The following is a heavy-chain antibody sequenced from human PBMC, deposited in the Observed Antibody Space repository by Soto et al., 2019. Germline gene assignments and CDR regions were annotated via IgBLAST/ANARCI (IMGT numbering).Heavy chain of an antibody. D-gene: IGHD2-2*01. V-gene: IGHV5-10-1*01. CDR2: IDPRDSYT. Sequence: PGESLKISCTGFGYTFTTFWISWVRQMPGRGLEWMGRIDPRDSYTNYSPSFKGHFTISADKSISTAYLQWGSLKASDTAMYYCARLFCSSSTCDRWFDPWGQGTLVTVSS. J-gene: IGHJ5*02. CDR3: ARLFCSSSTCDRWFDP. CDR1: GYTFTTFW.